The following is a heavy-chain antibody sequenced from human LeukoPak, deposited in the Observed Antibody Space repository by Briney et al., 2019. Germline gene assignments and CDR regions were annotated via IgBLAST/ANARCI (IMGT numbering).Heavy chain of an antibody. Sequence: SVKVSCKASGYTFTGYYMHWVRQAPGQGLEWMGWINPNSGGTNYAQKFQGRVTMTRDTSISTAYMELSRLRSDDTAVYYCARSRYCSSTSCYYFDYWGQGTLVTVSS. CDR1: GYTFTGYY. D-gene: IGHD2-2*01. CDR2: INPNSGGT. V-gene: IGHV1-2*02. CDR3: ARSRYCSSTSCYYFDY. J-gene: IGHJ4*02.